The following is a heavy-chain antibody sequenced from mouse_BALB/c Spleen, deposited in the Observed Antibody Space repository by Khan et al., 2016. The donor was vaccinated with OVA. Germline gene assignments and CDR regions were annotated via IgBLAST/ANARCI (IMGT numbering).Heavy chain of an antibody. CDR2: ISYSGST. J-gene: IGHJ3*01. CDR3: ARAGYEAWFAY. Sequence: EVQLQESGPGLVKPSQSLSLTCTVTGYSITSDYAWNWIRQFPRNKLEWMGYISYSGSTSYNPSLKSRISITRDTSKNQFFLQLNSVTTEDTATLFCARAGYEAWFAYWGQGTLVTVSA. D-gene: IGHD2-14*01. CDR1: GYSITSDYA. V-gene: IGHV3-2*02.